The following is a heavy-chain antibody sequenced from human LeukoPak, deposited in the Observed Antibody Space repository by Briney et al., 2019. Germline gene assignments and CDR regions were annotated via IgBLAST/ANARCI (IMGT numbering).Heavy chain of an antibody. CDR1: GFTFSSYG. CDR3: AKDLRWGNY. V-gene: IGHV3-23*01. Sequence: GGSLRLSCAASGFTFSSYGMHWVRQAPGKGLEWVPAISGSGGSTYYADSVKGRFTISRDNSKNTLYLQMNSQRAEDTAVYYCAKDLRWGNYWGQGTLVTVSS. J-gene: IGHJ4*02. D-gene: IGHD3-16*01. CDR2: ISGSGGST.